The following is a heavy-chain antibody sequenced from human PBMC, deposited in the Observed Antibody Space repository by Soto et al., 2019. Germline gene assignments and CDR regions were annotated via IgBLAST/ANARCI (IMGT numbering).Heavy chain of an antibody. CDR1: GFTFTSSA. V-gene: IGHV1-58*01. D-gene: IGHD3-22*01. Sequence: GASVKVSCKASGFTFTSSAVQWVRQAPGQRLEWIGWIVVCSCNTNYAQKFQSRVTMTRNISKSRAYMELNSLRSGVRAVYYCASDRTYYYDSSGYYHDAFDIWGQGTMVTVSS. J-gene: IGHJ3*02. CDR3: ASDRTYYYDSSGYYHDAFDI. CDR2: IVVCSCNT.